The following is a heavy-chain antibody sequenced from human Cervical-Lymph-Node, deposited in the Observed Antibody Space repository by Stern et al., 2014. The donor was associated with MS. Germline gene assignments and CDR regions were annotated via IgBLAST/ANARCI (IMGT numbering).Heavy chain of an antibody. CDR2: IRDSGVST. J-gene: IGHJ6*02. D-gene: IGHD2-2*01. CDR3: AKDLGRGVVVVPLYGLDV. Sequence: EVQLVESGGGLVQPGGSLRLSCAAYGFTFSTYAFSWVRQAPGKGLEGVSSIRDSGVSTYYADSVKGRFTISRDNSKSMLYLEMQSLRAEDTAVYHCAKDLGRGVVVVPLYGLDVWGQGTTVTVSS. V-gene: IGHV3-23*04. CDR1: GFTFSTYA.